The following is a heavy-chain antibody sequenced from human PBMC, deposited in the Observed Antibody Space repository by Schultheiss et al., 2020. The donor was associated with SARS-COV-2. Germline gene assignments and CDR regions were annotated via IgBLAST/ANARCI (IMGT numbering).Heavy chain of an antibody. Sequence: SQTLSLTCTVSGGSISSYYWSWIRQHPGKGLEWIGYIYYSGSTNYNPSLKSRVTVSVDTSKNQFSLKLSSVTAADTAVYYCARGRAYDSSGTYYYYGMDVWGQGTTVTVSS. V-gene: IGHV4-59*12. CDR2: IYYSGST. D-gene: IGHD3-22*01. CDR1: GGSISSYY. CDR3: ARGRAYDSSGTYYYYGMDV. J-gene: IGHJ6*02.